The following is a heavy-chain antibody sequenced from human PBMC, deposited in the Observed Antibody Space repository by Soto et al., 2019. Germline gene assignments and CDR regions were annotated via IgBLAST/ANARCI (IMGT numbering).Heavy chain of an antibody. CDR1: GGTISNYA. D-gene: IGHD3-3*01. J-gene: IGHJ5*02. CDR3: ARGGFWSGYYSWFDP. V-gene: IGHV1-69*12. Sequence: QVQLVQSGAEVKKPGSSVKVSCKTSGGTISNYAISWVRQAPGQGLEWMGGIIPLFSTANYAQKFQGRVTITADESTRTAYMELSSLRSEDTAVYYCARGGFWSGYYSWFDPWGQGTLVTVSS. CDR2: IIPLFSTA.